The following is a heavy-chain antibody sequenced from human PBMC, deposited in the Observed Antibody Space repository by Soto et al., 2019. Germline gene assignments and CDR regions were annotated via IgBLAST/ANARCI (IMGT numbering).Heavy chain of an antibody. CDR2: IYYSGST. CDR3: ARDRVVVVPAAMGSYYYMDV. D-gene: IGHD2-2*01. CDR1: GGSISSGGYY. V-gene: IGHV4-31*03. J-gene: IGHJ6*03. Sequence: QVQLQESGPGLVKPSQTLSLTCTVSGGSISSGGYYWSWIRQHPGKGLEWIGYIYYSGSTYYNPSLKSRVTISVDTSKNQFSLKLSSVTAADTAVYYCARDRVVVVPAAMGSYYYMDVWGKGTTVTVSS.